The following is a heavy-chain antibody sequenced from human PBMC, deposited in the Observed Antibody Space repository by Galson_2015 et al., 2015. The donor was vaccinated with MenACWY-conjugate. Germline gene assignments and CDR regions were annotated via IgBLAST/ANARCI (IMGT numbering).Heavy chain of an antibody. V-gene: IGHV6-1*01. CDR2: TYYRSKWYT. D-gene: IGHD3-22*01. CDR1: GDSVSSKSAA. J-gene: IGHJ4*02. CDR3: ARDYTSGYVFDY. Sequence: CAISGDSVSSKSAAWNWIRQSPSRGLEWLGRTYYRSKWYTDYAVSVKSRITINPDTSKNQFSLQLNSVTPEDRAGYYCARDYTSGYVFDYLVQRSMATVSS.